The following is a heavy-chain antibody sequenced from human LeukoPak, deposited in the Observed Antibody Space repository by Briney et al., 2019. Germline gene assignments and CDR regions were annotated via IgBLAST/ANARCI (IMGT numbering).Heavy chain of an antibody. CDR2: INSNGRNI. CDR3: ARVRAGVRGVITLDY. V-gene: IGHV3-48*03. CDR1: GFSFSSYE. J-gene: IGHJ4*02. Sequence: PGGSLRLSCAASGFSFSSYEMNWVRQAPGKGLEWISYINSNGRNIDYADSVRGRFTISRDNAKNSLYLQMNSLRAEDTAVYYWARVRAGVRGVITLDYWGQGTLVTVSS. D-gene: IGHD3-10*01.